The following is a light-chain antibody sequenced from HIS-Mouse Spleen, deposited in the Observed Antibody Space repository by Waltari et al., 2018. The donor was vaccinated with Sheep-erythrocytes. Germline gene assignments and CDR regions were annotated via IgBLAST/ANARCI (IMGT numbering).Light chain of an antibody. V-gene: IGLV2-23*01. Sequence: QSALTQPASVSGSPGQSITISCTGTSSDVGSYNLVSWYQQHPVKAPKLMIYEGSKRPSGGSNRFSGSKSGNTASLTISGLQAEDEADYYCCSYAGSSTPWVFGGGTKLTVL. CDR2: EGS. CDR3: CSYAGSSTPWV. CDR1: SSDVGSYNL. J-gene: IGLJ3*02.